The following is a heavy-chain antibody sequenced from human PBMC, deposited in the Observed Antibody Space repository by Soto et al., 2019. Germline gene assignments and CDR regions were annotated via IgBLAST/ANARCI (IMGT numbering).Heavy chain of an antibody. CDR2: ISHSGSST. CDR1: GVTFSNYA. J-gene: IGHJ5*02. V-gene: IGHV3-23*01. D-gene: IGHD3-10*01. CDR3: AKGSWVHHGSEGGNWLDP. Sequence: EVQFLESGGGLVQPGGSLRLSCAASGVTFSNYAMNWVRQAPGKGLEWVSGISHSGSSTYYADSVKGRFTISRDNSKNTLFLQMNSPTAEGTAVYYCAKGSWVHHGSEGGNWLDPWGQGTLVTVSS.